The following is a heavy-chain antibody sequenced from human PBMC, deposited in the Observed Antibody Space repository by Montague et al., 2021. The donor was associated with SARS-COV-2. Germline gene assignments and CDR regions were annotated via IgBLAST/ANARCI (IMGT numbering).Heavy chain of an antibody. Sequence: SETLSLTCAVYGGSFSGYYWSWIRQPPGKGLEWIGEINHSGSTNYNPSLKSRVTISVDTSKNQFSLKLSSVTAAATAVYYCARVRYYGSGTSLGMDVWGQGTTVTVS. J-gene: IGHJ6*02. CDR1: GGSFSGYY. CDR3: ARVRYYGSGTSLGMDV. CDR2: INHSGST. D-gene: IGHD3-10*01. V-gene: IGHV4-34*01.